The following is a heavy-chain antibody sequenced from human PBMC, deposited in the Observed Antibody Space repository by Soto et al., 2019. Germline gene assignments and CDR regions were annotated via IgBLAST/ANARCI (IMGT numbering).Heavy chain of an antibody. Sequence: QVQLVESGGGVVQPGRSLRLSCAASGFTFSSYAMHWVRQAPGKGLEWVAVISYDGSNKYYADSVKGRFTISRDNSKNTLYLQMNSLRAEDTAVYYCARGGFLEWQRYYYYGMDVWGQGTTVTVSS. CDR3: ARGGFLEWQRYYYYGMDV. D-gene: IGHD3-3*01. CDR1: GFTFSSYA. CDR2: ISYDGSNK. V-gene: IGHV3-30-3*01. J-gene: IGHJ6*02.